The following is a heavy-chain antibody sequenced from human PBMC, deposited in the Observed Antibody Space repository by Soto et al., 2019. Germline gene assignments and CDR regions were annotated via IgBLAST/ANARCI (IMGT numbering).Heavy chain of an antibody. CDR2: NDYSGST. J-gene: IGHJ5*02. V-gene: IGHV4-31*03. CDR3: ARGLRYFDWVIRDNWCDP. D-gene: IGHD3-9*01. CDR1: GASISSGGYY. Sequence: SETLSLTCTVSGASISSGGYYWSWIRQHPGKGLEWIGYNDYSGSTYYNPSLKSRVTISVDTSKNQFSLKLSSVTAADTAVYYCARGLRYFDWVIRDNWCDPWGQGTLVTVSS.